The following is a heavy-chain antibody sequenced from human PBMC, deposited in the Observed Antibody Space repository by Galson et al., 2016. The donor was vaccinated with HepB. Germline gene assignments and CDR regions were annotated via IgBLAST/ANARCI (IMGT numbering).Heavy chain of an antibody. V-gene: IGHV3-43*01. Sequence: YHALDSVKGRFTISRDNSKKSLNLQMNSLRSEDSALYYCAKALKIWGPAVVTASADAIDIWGQGTRVTVSS. CDR3: AKALKIWGPAVVTASADAIDI. J-gene: IGHJ3*02. D-gene: IGHD2-21*02.